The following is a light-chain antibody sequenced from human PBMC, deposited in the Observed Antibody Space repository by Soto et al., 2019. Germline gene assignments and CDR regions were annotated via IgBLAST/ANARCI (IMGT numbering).Light chain of an antibody. Sequence: QSVLTQPASVSGSPGQSITISCTGTSSDVGGYNYVSWYQQHPGKAPKVMIYDVSNRPSGGSNRFSGSKSGNTASLTISGLQADDEADYYCSSYRSSSTPFIFGGGTKVTVL. J-gene: IGLJ2*01. CDR2: DVS. CDR3: SSYRSSSTPFI. CDR1: SSDVGGYNY. V-gene: IGLV2-14*01.